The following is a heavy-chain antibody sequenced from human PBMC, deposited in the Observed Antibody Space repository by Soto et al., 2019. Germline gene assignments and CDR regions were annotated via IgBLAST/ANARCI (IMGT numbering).Heavy chain of an antibody. V-gene: IGHV4-39*01. D-gene: IGHD3-22*01. CDR3: ARHSGLGSGYYWYFDY. CDR2: IYYSGST. Sequence: SETLSLTCTVSGGSISSSSYYWGWIRQPPGKGLEWIGSIYYSGSTYYNPSLKSRVTISVDTSKNQFSLKLSSVTAADTAVYYCARHSGLGSGYYWYFDYWGQGTLVTVSS. J-gene: IGHJ4*02. CDR1: GGSISSSSYY.